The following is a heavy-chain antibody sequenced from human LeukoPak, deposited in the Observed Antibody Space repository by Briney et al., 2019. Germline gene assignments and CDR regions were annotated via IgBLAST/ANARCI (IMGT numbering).Heavy chain of an antibody. V-gene: IGHV3-9*01. Sequence: GGSLRLSCAASGFTFGAYSLHWVRQVPGKDLEWVSGISWNSGTIDYVDSVRGRFTISRDNAKSSLYLQMNSLRADDTALYYCAKGNWGSPFDSWGQGTLVAVSS. CDR3: AKGNWGSPFDS. J-gene: IGHJ4*02. D-gene: IGHD7-27*01. CDR1: GFTFGAYS. CDR2: ISWNSGTI.